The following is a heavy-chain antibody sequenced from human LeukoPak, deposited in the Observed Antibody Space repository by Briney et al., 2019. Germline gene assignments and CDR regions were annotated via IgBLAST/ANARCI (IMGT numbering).Heavy chain of an antibody. D-gene: IGHD2-15*01. CDR3: ARGVVAAPQTFDY. CDR1: GGSISS. J-gene: IGHJ4*02. CDR2: IYFSGST. V-gene: IGHV4-61*08. Sequence: EPSETLSLTCTVSGGSISSFYWSWFYWSWIRQPPGKGLEWIGYIYFSGSTNYNPSLKSRVTISVDTSKNQFSLKLSSVTAADTAVYYCARGVVAAPQTFDYWGQGTLVTVSS.